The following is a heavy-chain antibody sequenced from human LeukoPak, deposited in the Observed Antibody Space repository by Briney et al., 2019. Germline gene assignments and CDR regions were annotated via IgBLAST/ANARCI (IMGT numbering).Heavy chain of an antibody. CDR3: ARESETSGWYDY. Sequence: PGGSLRLSCSASGFTFSSYAMHWVRQAPGKGLEYVSSISSNGGSTYYADSVKGRFTISRDNTRKSLSLRMSSLRSEDTALYYCARESETSGWYDYWGQGTLVTVSS. V-gene: IGHV3-64D*06. D-gene: IGHD6-19*01. CDR1: GFTFSSYA. CDR2: ISSNGGST. J-gene: IGHJ4*02.